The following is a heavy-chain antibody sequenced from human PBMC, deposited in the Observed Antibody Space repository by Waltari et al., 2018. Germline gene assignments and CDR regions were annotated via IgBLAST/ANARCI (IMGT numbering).Heavy chain of an antibody. D-gene: IGHD2-2*01. J-gene: IGHJ1*01. Sequence: VQLVQSGSELKKPGASVKVSCKTSGYPFSDFGINWVRQVPGHGLEWMGWINTETGKPTYAQAFTGRSVFSVDAAVSTAYLQIDNLDSKDTAVYFCARDQGGASSRWGQGTPVFVSS. CDR1: GYPFSDFG. CDR3: ARDQGGASSR. V-gene: IGHV7-4-1*01. CDR2: INTETGKP.